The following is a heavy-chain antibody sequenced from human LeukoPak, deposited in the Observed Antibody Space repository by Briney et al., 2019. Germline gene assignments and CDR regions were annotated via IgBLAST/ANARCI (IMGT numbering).Heavy chain of an antibody. CDR1: GGSISSDY. Sequence: PSETLSLTCYVSGGSISSDYWTWIRQPPGKGLEWIGNIYYSGSTNYNPSLKSRVTISVDTSKNQFSLKLNSVTAADTAVYYRARRRDYYDSRGYYAFDIWGHGTMVSVSS. V-gene: IGHV4-59*01. CDR2: IYYSGST. D-gene: IGHD3-22*01. J-gene: IGHJ3*02. CDR3: ARRRDYYDSRGYYAFDI.